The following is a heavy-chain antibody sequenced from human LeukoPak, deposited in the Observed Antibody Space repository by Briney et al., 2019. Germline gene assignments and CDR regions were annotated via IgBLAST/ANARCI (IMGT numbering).Heavy chain of an antibody. D-gene: IGHD3-16*01. V-gene: IGHV3-30*18. CDR2: ISYDGSNK. CDR1: GFTFSSYG. CDR3: AKGQRGGAATLDY. Sequence: GRSLRLSCAASGFTFSSYGMHWVRQAPGKGLEWVAVISYDGSNKHYADSVKGRFTISRDNSKNTLYLQMNSLRAEDTAVYYCAKGQRGGAATLDYWGQGTLVTVSS. J-gene: IGHJ4*02.